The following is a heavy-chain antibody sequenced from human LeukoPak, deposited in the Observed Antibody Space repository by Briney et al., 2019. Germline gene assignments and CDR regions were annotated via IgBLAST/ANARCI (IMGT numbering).Heavy chain of an antibody. J-gene: IGHJ4*02. V-gene: IGHV4-30-4*01. D-gene: IGHD5-18*01. Sequence: PSQTLSLTCTVSGFSISSGDRYWGWIRQAPGKGLEWIGYIYSTGNTYYNPSLKSRVIISVDTSKDQFSLELNSVTAADTAVYYCARDSYSYGYGGFDYWGQGILVTVSS. CDR3: ARDSYSYGYGGFDY. CDR2: IYSTGNT. CDR1: GFSISSGDRY.